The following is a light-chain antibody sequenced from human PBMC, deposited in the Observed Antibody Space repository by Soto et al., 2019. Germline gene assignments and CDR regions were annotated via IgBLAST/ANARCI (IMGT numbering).Light chain of an antibody. Sequence: SYELTQPPSVSVAPGKTAIITCGGNDIETKSVHWYQQKAGQAPVLVMSFDSDRPSGISERFSGSNSVNTASLTITRAEAGDEADYYCQVWDRPTDLVFGGGTKLTVL. J-gene: IGLJ2*01. CDR1: DIETKS. V-gene: IGLV3-21*01. CDR2: FDS. CDR3: QVWDRPTDLV.